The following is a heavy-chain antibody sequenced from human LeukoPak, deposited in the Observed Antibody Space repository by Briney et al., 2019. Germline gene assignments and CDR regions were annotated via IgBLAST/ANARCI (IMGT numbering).Heavy chain of an antibody. J-gene: IGHJ4*02. Sequence: SETLSLTCTVSGGSISSYYWSWIRQPAGKGLEWIGRIYTSGSTNYNPSLKSRVTMSVDTSKNQFSLKLSSVTAADTAVYYCARGSNYYDSSGYPLVFDYWGQGTLVTVSS. CDR2: IYTSGST. V-gene: IGHV4-4*07. CDR1: GGSISSYY. D-gene: IGHD3-22*01. CDR3: ARGSNYYDSSGYPLVFDY.